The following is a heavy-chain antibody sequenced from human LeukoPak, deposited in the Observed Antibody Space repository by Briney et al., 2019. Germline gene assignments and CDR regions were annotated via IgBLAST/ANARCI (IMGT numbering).Heavy chain of an antibody. CDR1: GGSFSGSY. D-gene: IGHD3-10*01. J-gene: IGHJ6*03. V-gene: IGHV4-34*01. CDR2: INHSGST. Sequence: SETLSLTCTVNGGSFSGSYWSWIRQSPGRGLEWIGEINHSGSTNYNPSLKSRVSISIDTSKNQFSLKLTSVTAADTAMYYCARGPTMVRGVIRIYYYMDAWGKGTTVTVSS. CDR3: ARGPTMVRGVIRIYYYMDA.